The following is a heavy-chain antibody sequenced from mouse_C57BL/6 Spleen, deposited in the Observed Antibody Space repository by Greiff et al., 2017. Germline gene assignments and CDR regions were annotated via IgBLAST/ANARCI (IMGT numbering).Heavy chain of an antibody. CDR1: GYAFSSSW. CDR3: ARWDYYGSPFAY. V-gene: IGHV1-82*01. CDR2: IYPGDGDT. D-gene: IGHD1-1*01. Sequence: VKLQESGPELVKPGASVKISCKASGYAFSSSWMNWVKQRPGKGLEWIGRIYPGDGDTNYNGKFKGKATLTADKSSSTAYMQLSSLTSEDSAVYFCARWDYYGSPFAYWGQGTLVTVSA. J-gene: IGHJ3*01.